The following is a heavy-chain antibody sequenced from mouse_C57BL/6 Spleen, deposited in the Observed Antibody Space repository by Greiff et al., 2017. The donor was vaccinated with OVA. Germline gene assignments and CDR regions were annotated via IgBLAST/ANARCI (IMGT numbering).Heavy chain of an antibody. V-gene: IGHV5-16*01. Sequence: DVKLVESEGGLVQPGSSMKLSCTASGFTFSDYYMAWVRQVPEKGLEWVANINYDGSSTYYLDSLKSRFIISRDNAKNILYLQMSSLKSEDTATYYCARDDNDGYPNWYFDVWGTGTTVTVSS. D-gene: IGHD2-3*01. CDR2: INYDGSST. CDR3: ARDDNDGYPNWYFDV. CDR1: GFTFSDYY. J-gene: IGHJ1*03.